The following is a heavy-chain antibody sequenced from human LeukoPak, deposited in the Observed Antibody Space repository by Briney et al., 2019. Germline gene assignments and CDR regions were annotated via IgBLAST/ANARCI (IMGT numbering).Heavy chain of an antibody. V-gene: IGHV3-43*01. D-gene: IGHD3-10*02. Sequence: GSLRLSCAASGFTFDDYTMHWVRQAPGKGLEWVSLISWDGGSTYYADSVKGRFTISRDNSKNSLYLQMNSLRTEDTALYYCAKDKDLFGEGYFDYWGQGTLVTVSS. CDR1: GFTFDDYT. J-gene: IGHJ4*02. CDR2: ISWDGGST. CDR3: AKDKDLFGEGYFDY.